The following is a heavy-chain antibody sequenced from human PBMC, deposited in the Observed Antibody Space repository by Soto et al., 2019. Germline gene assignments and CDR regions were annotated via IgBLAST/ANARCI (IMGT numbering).Heavy chain of an antibody. CDR2: ISGSGGST. Sequence: GGSLRLSCAASGFTFSSYAMSWVRQAPGKGLEWVSAISGSGGSTYYADSVKGRSTISRDNSKNTLYLQMNSLRAEDTAVYYCAKVGSGWYVGYFDYWGQGTLVTVSS. D-gene: IGHD6-19*01. J-gene: IGHJ4*02. V-gene: IGHV3-23*01. CDR3: AKVGSGWYVGYFDY. CDR1: GFTFSSYA.